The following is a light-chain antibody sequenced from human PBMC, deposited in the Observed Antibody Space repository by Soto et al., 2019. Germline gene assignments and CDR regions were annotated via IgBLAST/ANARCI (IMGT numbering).Light chain of an antibody. CDR2: GAS. CDR1: QSVSSSY. J-gene: IGKJ1*01. Sequence: VLAQSPGTLSLSPGERATLSCRASQSVSSSYLAWYQQKPGQAPRLLIYGASSRATGIPDRFSGSGSGTDFTLTISRLEPEDFAVYYCQQYGSSPRTFGQGTKVDIK. CDR3: QQYGSSPRT. V-gene: IGKV3-20*01.